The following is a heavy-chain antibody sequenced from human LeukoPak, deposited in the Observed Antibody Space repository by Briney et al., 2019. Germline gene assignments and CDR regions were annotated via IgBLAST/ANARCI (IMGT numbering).Heavy chain of an antibody. D-gene: IGHD2-2*01. Sequence: GGSLRLSCAASGFNFRFYGMHWVRQAPGKGLECVAVIWNDGGKESYADSVKGRFTISRDNSMNTLYLQMNSLRVEDTAVYYCARDDCSSPSCYGYWGQGTLVAVSS. CDR1: GFNFRFYG. CDR2: IWNDGGKE. V-gene: IGHV3-33*01. CDR3: ARDDCSSPSCYGY. J-gene: IGHJ4*02.